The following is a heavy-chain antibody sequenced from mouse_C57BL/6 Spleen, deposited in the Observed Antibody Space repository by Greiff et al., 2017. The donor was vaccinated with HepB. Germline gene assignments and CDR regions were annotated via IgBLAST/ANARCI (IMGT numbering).Heavy chain of an antibody. V-gene: IGHV1-82*01. CDR1: GYAFSSSW. CDR2: IYPGDGDT. CDR3: ARCYGEAMDY. Sequence: QVQLQQSGPELVKPGASVKISCKASGYAFSSSWMNWVKQRPGKGLEWIGRIYPGDGDTNYNGKFKGKATLTADKSSSTAYMQLSSLTSEDSAVYFCARCYGEAMDYWGQGTSVTVSS. J-gene: IGHJ4*01. D-gene: IGHD1-1*02.